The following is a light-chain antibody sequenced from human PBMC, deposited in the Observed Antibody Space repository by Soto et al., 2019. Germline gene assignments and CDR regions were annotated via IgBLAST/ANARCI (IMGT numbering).Light chain of an antibody. CDR1: SSDVGGYNY. Sequence: QSVLTQPPSASGSPGQSVTISCTGTSSDVGGYNYVSWYQQHPGKAPKLMIFDVNKRPSGVPDRFSGSKSGNTASLTVSGLQAEDEADYYCSSNAASTHWLFGGGTKLTVL. V-gene: IGLV2-8*01. J-gene: IGLJ3*02. CDR3: SSNAASTHWL. CDR2: DVN.